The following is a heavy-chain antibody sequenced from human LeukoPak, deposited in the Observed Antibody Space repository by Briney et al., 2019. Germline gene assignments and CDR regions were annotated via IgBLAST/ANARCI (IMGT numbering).Heavy chain of an antibody. CDR2: IISFFGTA. Sequence: SVKVSCKASGGTFSSYAISWVRQAPGQGLEWMGGIISFFGTANYAQKFQGRVTITADASTSTDYMELSSLRSEVTAVYCCARSRYCDWLRDFDIWGQGTMVTVSS. D-gene: IGHD3-9*01. J-gene: IGHJ3*02. CDR3: ARSRYCDWLRDFDI. V-gene: IGHV1-69*01. CDR1: GGTFSSYA.